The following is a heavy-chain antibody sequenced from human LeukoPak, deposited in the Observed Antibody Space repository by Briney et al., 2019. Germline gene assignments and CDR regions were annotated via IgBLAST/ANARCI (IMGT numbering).Heavy chain of an antibody. Sequence: PSETLSLTCTVSGGSISSGGYSWSWIRQPPGKGLEWIGYIYHSGSTYYNPSLKSRVTISVDRSKNQFSLKLSSVTAADTAVYYCARERYDRAYFDLWGRGTLVTVSS. D-gene: IGHD3-22*01. V-gene: IGHV4-30-2*01. CDR1: GGSISSGGYS. CDR2: IYHSGST. J-gene: IGHJ2*01. CDR3: ARERYDRAYFDL.